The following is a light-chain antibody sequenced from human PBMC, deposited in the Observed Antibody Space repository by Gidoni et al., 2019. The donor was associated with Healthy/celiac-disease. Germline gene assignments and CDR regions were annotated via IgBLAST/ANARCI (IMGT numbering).Light chain of an antibody. CDR3: QAWDSSTGVV. CDR1: KLGAKY. J-gene: IGLJ2*01. Sequence: SYALTQPPSVSVSPGQTASITCSGDKLGAKYACWYQQKPGQSPVLVIYQDSKRPSGIPERFSGSNSGNTATLTISGTQAMDEADYYCQAWDSSTGVVFGGGTKLTVL. CDR2: QDS. V-gene: IGLV3-1*01.